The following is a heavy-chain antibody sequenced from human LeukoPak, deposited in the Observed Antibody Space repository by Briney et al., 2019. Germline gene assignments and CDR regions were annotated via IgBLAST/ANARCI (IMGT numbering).Heavy chain of an antibody. CDR3: AKDRGVSTRGSFWSGPKEGFDP. CDR2: ISGSGGST. J-gene: IGHJ5*02. V-gene: IGHV3-23*01. D-gene: IGHD3-3*01. CDR1: GFTFSSYA. Sequence: GGSLRLSCAASGFTFSSYAMSWVRQAPGKGLEWVSAISGSGGSTYYADSVKGRFTISRDNSKNTLYLQMNSLRAEDTAVYYCAKDRGVSTRGSFWSGPKEGFDPWGQGTLVTVSS.